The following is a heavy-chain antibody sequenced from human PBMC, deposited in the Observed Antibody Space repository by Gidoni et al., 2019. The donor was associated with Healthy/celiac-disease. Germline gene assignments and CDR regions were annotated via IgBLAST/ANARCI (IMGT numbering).Heavy chain of an antibody. D-gene: IGHD6-6*01. J-gene: IGHJ6*02. CDR1: GFTFDDYA. CDR2: ISWNSGSI. Sequence: RSLRLSRAASGFTFDDYAMHWVRQAPGKGLEWVSGISWNSGSIGYADSVKGRFTISRDNAKNSLYLQMNSLRAEDTALYYCAKEEEQLVFPGNGMDVWGQGTTVTVSS. CDR3: AKEEEQLVFPGNGMDV. V-gene: IGHV3-9*01.